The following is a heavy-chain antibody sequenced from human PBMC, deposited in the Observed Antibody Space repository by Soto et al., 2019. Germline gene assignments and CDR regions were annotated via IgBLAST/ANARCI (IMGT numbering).Heavy chain of an antibody. V-gene: IGHV4-34*01. D-gene: IGHD2-15*01. CDR2: INHSGST. J-gene: IGHJ4*02. Sequence: LTLTSAFDRSSFSGSYWSWIRQPPGKGLEWIGEINHSGSTNYNPSLKSRVTISVDTSKNQFSLKLSSVTAADTAVYYCARDAVYCSGGSCYGYWGQG. CDR3: ARDAVYCSGGSCYGY. CDR1: RSSFSGSY.